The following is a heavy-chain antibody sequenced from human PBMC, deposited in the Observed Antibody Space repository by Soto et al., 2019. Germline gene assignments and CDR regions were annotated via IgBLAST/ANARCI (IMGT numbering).Heavy chain of an antibody. CDR1: GFTFSSYS. CDR2: ISSSSRYI. D-gene: IGHD6-13*01. V-gene: IGHV3-21*01. J-gene: IGHJ6*02. Sequence: GGSLRLSCAASGFTFSSYSMNWVRQAPGKGLEWVSSISSSSRYIYYADSVKGRFTISRDNAKNSLYLQMNSLRAEDTAVYYCAREVGGAAAGTPSYYYYYGMDVWGQGTTVTVSS. CDR3: AREVGGAAAGTPSYYYYYGMDV.